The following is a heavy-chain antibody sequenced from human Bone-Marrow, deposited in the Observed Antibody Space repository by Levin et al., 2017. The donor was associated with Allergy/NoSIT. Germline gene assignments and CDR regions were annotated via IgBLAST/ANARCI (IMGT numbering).Heavy chain of an antibody. D-gene: IGHD3-10*01. Sequence: GESLKISCAASGFTFRSYSMNWVRQAPGEGLEWVSSISTSSSYIYYADSVKGRFTISRDNAKNSLYLQLNSLRAEDTAIYYCARSNYITMVRGIRFHPPDYWGQGTLVTVSS. J-gene: IGHJ4*02. CDR3: ARSNYITMVRGIRFHPPDY. V-gene: IGHV3-21*04. CDR2: ISTSSSYI. CDR1: GFTFRSYS.